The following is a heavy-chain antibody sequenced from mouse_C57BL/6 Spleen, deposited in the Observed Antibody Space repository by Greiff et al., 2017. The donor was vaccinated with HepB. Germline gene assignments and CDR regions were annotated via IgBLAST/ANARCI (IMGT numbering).Heavy chain of an antibody. J-gene: IGHJ1*03. CDR1: GYSITSGYD. CDR3: ARNYYGSSLYV. D-gene: IGHD1-1*01. Sequence: EVQVVESGPGMVKPSQSLSLTCTVTGYSITSGYDWHWIRHFPGNKLEWMGYISYSGSTNYNPSLKSRISITHDTSKNHFFLKLNSVTTEDTATYYCARNYYGSSLYVWGTGTTVTVSS. V-gene: IGHV3-1*01. CDR2: ISYSGST.